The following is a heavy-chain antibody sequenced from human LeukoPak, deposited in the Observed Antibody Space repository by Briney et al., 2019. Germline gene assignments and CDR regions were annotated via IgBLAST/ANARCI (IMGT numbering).Heavy chain of an antibody. Sequence: ASVKVSCKASGYTFTRYYMHWVRQAPGQGLEWMGIINPSDGVIDYAQKFQDRVTMTRDTSTSTVYMELSSLRSEDTAVYYCARDAGGSCDYWGQGTLVTVSS. CDR3: ARDAGGSCDY. CDR1: GYTFTRYY. D-gene: IGHD2-15*01. CDR2: INPSDGVI. V-gene: IGHV1-46*01. J-gene: IGHJ4*02.